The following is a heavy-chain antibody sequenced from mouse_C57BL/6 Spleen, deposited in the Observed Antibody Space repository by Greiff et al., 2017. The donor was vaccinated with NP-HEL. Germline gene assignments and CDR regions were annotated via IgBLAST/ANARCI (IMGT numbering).Heavy chain of an antibody. Sequence: VQLQQSGPELVKPGASVKISCKASGYTFTDYYMNWVKQSHGKSLEWIGDINPNNGGTSYNQKFKGKATLTVDKSSSTTYMELRSLTSEDSAVYYCARGGWESDFDYWGQGTTLTVSS. J-gene: IGHJ2*01. D-gene: IGHD4-1*01. CDR2: INPNNGGT. CDR1: GYTFTDYY. CDR3: ARGGWESDFDY. V-gene: IGHV1-26*01.